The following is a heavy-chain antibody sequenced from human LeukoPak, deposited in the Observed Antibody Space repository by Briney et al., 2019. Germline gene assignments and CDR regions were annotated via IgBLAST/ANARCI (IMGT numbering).Heavy chain of an antibody. CDR2: IHYRETT. Sequence: TPSETLSLTCTVSGGSITSGSHYWGWIRQPPGKGLEWIGTIHYRETTYSNPSLKRRVSISIDTSKNQFSLHLSSVAAADTAVFYCANTYFGILAPSYYFEFWGRGPLVTVSS. J-gene: IGHJ4*02. D-gene: IGHD3-9*01. V-gene: IGHV4-39*01. CDR3: ANTYFGILAPSYYFEF. CDR1: GGSITSGSHY.